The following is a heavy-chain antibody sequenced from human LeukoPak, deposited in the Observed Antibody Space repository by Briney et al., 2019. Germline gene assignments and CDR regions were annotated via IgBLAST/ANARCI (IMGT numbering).Heavy chain of an antibody. D-gene: IGHD4-17*01. J-gene: IGHJ4*02. V-gene: IGHV4-30-4*01. CDR3: AGGYWDYAEGPFDY. CDR2: IYYSGST. Sequence: SETLSLTCTVSGGSISSGDYYWSWIRQPPGKGLEWIGYIYYSGSTYYNPSLKSRVTISVDTSKNQFSLKLSSVTAADTAVYYCAGGYWDYAEGPFDYWGQGTLVTVSS. CDR1: GGSISSGDYY.